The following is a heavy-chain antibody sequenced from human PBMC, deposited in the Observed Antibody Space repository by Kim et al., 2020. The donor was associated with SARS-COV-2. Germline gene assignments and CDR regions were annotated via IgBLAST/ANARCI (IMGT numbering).Heavy chain of an antibody. CDR1: GGSISSYY. CDR2: IYYSGST. Sequence: SETLSLTCTVSGGSISSYYWSWIRQPPGKGLEWIGYIYYSGSTNYNPSLKSRVTISVDTSKNQFSLKLSSVTAADTAVYYCARLMASWTPNGDYYYGMDVWGQGTTVTVSS. D-gene: IGHD2-2*01. V-gene: IGHV4-59*13. J-gene: IGHJ6*02. CDR3: ARLMASWTPNGDYYYGMDV.